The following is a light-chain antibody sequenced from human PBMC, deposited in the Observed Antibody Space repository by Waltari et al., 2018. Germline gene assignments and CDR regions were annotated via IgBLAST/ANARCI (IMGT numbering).Light chain of an antibody. Sequence: QLVVTQSPSASASLGASVKLTCTLSSGHSSYAIACHQQQPEKGPRYLMKLNSDGSHSKGDGIPARFSGSRSGAERYLTLSSLQSEDDADYYCQTWVVFGGGTKLTVL. CDR1: SGHSSYA. CDR3: QTWVV. V-gene: IGLV4-69*01. CDR2: LNSDGSH. J-gene: IGLJ2*01.